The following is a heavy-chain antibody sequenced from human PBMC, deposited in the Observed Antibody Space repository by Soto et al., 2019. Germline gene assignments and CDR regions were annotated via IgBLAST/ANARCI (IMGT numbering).Heavy chain of an antibody. CDR1: GYTFTSYG. V-gene: IGHV1-18*04. D-gene: IGHD3-16*01. CDR3: GRDGLSLPGLYYFNY. J-gene: IGHJ4*03. CDR2: ISAYNGNT. Sequence: ASVKVSCKASGYTFTSYGISWVRQAPGQGLEWMGWISAYNGNTNYAQKLQGRVTMTTDTSTCTPYLELRGLISDNPAAYYCGRDGLSLPGLYYFNYCGQEPLGTISS.